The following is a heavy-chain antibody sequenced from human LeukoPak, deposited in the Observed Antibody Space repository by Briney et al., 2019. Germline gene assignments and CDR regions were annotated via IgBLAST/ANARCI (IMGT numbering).Heavy chain of an antibody. CDR2: INHSGST. CDR3: ARASHYSSSSGQNL. CDR1: GGSFSGYY. J-gene: IGHJ5*02. Sequence: SETLSLTCAVYGGSFSGYYWGWVRQPPGKGLEWIGEINHSGSTNYNPSLKSRVTMSVDTSKNQFSLKASSVTAADTAVYYCARASHYSSSSGQNLWGQGTLVTVSS. D-gene: IGHD6-13*01. V-gene: IGHV4-34*01.